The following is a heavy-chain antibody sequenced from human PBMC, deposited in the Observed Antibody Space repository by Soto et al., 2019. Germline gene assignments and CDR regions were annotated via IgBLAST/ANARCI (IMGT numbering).Heavy chain of an antibody. V-gene: IGHV4-30-2*01. CDR1: GGSIGSVGYS. CDR3: ARSVGYRSGWWPYYFDY. Sequence: SETLSLTCAVSGGSIGSVGYSWNWIRQPPGEGLEWIGYIYHSGSFLYNPSLKSRVTISLDMSKNQFSLRLTSVTAADTAVFYCARSVGYRSGWWPYYFDYWGQGALVTV. D-gene: IGHD6-19*01. CDR2: IYHSGSF. J-gene: IGHJ4*02.